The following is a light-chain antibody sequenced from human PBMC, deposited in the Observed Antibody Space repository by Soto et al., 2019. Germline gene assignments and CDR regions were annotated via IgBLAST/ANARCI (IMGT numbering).Light chain of an antibody. V-gene: IGLV4-69*01. CDR3: QTWGTGTVV. CDR1: SGRSSYA. Sequence: QSVLTQSPSASASLGASGKLTCTLSSGRSSYAIAWHQQQPEKGPRYLMKVNSDGSHKKGDGVPDRFSGSSSGAERYLTIPSLQSEDEADYYCQTWGTGTVVFGGGTKLTVL. CDR2: VNSDGSH. J-gene: IGLJ2*01.